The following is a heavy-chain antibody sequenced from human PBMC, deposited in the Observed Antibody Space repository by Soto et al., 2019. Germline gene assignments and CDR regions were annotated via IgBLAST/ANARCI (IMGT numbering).Heavy chain of an antibody. D-gene: IGHD2-2*01. J-gene: IGHJ6*02. Sequence: PSHTLSLTSAISGDSVSSNSAAWNWIRQSPSRGLECMGRTYYRSKWYNDYAVSVKSRITINPDTSKNQFSLQLNSVTPEDTAVYYCARDRGFEGYCSSTSCYQDGMDVWGQATTVTVSS. CDR1: GDSVSSNSAA. CDR3: ARDRGFEGYCSSTSCYQDGMDV. CDR2: TYYRSKWYN. V-gene: IGHV6-1*01.